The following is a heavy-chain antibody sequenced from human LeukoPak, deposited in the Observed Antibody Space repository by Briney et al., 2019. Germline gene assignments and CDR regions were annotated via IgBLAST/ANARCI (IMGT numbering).Heavy chain of an antibody. CDR2: INHSGST. CDR1: GGSFSGYY. D-gene: IGHD2-8*01. Sequence: SETLSLTCAVYGGSFSGYYWSWIRQPPGKGLEWIGEINHSGSTNYNPPLKSRVTISVDTSKNQFSLKLSSVTAADTAVYYCARDYAPGNGPNYFDYWGQGTLVTVSS. CDR3: ARDYAPGNGPNYFDY. V-gene: IGHV4-34*01. J-gene: IGHJ4*02.